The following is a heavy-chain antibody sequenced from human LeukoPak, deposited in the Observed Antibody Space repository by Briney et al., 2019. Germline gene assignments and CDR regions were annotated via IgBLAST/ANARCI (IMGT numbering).Heavy chain of an antibody. J-gene: IGHJ4*02. V-gene: IGHV1-69*05. CDR1: GGTFSSYA. Sequence: GASVKVSCKASGGTFSSYAISWVRQAPGQGFEWMGGIIPIFGTANYAQKFQGRVTITTDESTSTAYMELSSLRSEDTAVYYCARGLTTRGYFDYWGQGTLVTVSS. CDR3: ARGLTTRGYFDY. D-gene: IGHD4-11*01. CDR2: IIPIFGTA.